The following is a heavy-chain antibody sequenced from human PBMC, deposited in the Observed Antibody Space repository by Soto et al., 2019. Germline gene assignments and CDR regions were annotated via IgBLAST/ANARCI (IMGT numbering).Heavy chain of an antibody. Sequence: EVQLLESGGGLVQPGGSLRLTCVGSGFTFRNQDMRWVRQAPGKGLEWVSGISGRGGVTYYADSVKGRFTISRDNSKNTLYLQMNNLRANDTAVYYCAKDRRCRSYYESAGHYNDWGQGTLVTVSS. D-gene: IGHD3-22*01. CDR1: GFTFRNQD. J-gene: IGHJ4*02. CDR3: AKDRRCRSYYESAGHYND. CDR2: ISGRGGVT. V-gene: IGHV3-23*01.